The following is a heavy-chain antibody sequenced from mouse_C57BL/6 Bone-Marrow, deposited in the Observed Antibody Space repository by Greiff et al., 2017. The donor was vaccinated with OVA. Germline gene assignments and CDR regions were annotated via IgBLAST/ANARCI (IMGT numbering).Heavy chain of an antibody. CDR3: ARDYEYDGPYAMDY. V-gene: IGHV7-1*01. D-gene: IGHD2-4*01. Sequence: VTVVESGGGLVQSGRSLRLSCATSGFTFSDFYMEWVRQAPGKGLEWIAASRNKANDYTTEYSASVKGRFIVSRDTSQSILYLQMNALRAEDTAIYYCARDYEYDGPYAMDYWGQGTSVTVSS. CDR1: GFTFSDFY. CDR2: SRNKANDYTT. J-gene: IGHJ4*01.